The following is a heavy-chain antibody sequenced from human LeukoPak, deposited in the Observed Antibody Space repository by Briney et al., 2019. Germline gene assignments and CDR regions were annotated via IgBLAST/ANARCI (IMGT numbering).Heavy chain of an antibody. D-gene: IGHD5-12*01. Sequence: TSETLSLTCTVSGGSISSYYWSWIRQPPGKGLEWIGYIYYSGSTNYNPSLKSRVTISVDTSKNQFSLKLSSVTAADTAVYYCARAVATGLFNWFDPWGQGTLVTVSS. J-gene: IGHJ5*02. CDR1: GGSISSYY. CDR3: ARAVATGLFNWFDP. V-gene: IGHV4-59*01. CDR2: IYYSGST.